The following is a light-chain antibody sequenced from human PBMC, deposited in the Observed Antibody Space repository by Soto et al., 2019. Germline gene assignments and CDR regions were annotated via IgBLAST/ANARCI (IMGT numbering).Light chain of an antibody. V-gene: IGLV4-60*03. CDR1: SGHSSYI. Sequence: QLVLTQSSSASASLGSSVKLTCTLSSGHSSYIIAWHQQQPGKAPRYLMKLEGSGSYNKGSGVPDRFSGSSSGADRYLTISNLPSEDEADYYCETWDSNAVVFGGGTKVTVL. J-gene: IGLJ2*01. CDR2: LEGSGSY. CDR3: ETWDSNAVV.